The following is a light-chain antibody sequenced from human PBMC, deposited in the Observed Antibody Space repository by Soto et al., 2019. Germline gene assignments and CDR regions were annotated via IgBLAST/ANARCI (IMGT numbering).Light chain of an antibody. J-gene: IGKJ1*01. V-gene: IGKV1-5*03. CDR2: KAC. CDR3: QQYNSFPT. CDR1: QSISSW. Sequence: DIQMTQSPSTLSASVGDRVTITCRASQSISSWLAWYQQKPGKAPKLLIYKACSLESGVPSRFSGSGSGTEFPLTISRLQPDYFVNYYCQQYNSFPTFGQGTKVEIK.